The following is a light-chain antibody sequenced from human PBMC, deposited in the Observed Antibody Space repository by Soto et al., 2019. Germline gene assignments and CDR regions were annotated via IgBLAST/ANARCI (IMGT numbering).Light chain of an antibody. V-gene: IGKV1-9*01. Sequence: DIQLTQSPSFLSASVGDRVTITCRAMQGISSHLAWYQQKPGKAPQLLISAASTLQIGVPSRFSGSGSGTEFTRTISSLQPEDFATYSCQHLNSYPIFTFGPGTKVDMK. CDR3: QHLNSYPIFT. CDR1: QGISSH. CDR2: AAS. J-gene: IGKJ3*01.